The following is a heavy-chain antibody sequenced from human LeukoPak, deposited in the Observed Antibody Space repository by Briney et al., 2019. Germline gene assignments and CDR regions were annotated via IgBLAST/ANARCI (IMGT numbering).Heavy chain of an antibody. Sequence: GGSLRLSCAASGFILDTFCMNWVRQAPGKGLEWVSSISSSGSYIYYADSVKGRFTISRDTAKKSLYLQMNSLRAEDTAVYFCARTDDSWSGYSDYWGQGTLVTVSS. CDR1: GFILDTFC. D-gene: IGHD3-3*01. CDR3: ARTDDSWSGYSDY. J-gene: IGHJ4*02. CDR2: ISSSGSYI. V-gene: IGHV3-21*01.